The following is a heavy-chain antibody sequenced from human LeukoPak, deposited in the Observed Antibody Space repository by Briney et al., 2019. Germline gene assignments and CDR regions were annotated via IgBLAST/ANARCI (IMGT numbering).Heavy chain of an antibody. CDR3: ARDVDIVATIVADY. J-gene: IGHJ4*02. CDR1: TLTPTTIS. CDR2: ISSSSSYI. Sequence: GQSLTPSSPPSTLTPTTISTNWVSHPPRGVLGWVSSISSSSSYIYYADSVKGRFTISRDNAKNSLYLQMNSLRAEDTAVYYCARDVDIVATIVADYWGQGTLVTVSS. V-gene: IGHV3-21*01. D-gene: IGHD5-12*01.